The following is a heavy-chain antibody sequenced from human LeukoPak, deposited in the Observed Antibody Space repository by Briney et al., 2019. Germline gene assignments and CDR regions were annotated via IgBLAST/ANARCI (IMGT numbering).Heavy chain of an antibody. V-gene: IGHV3-7*01. CDR3: ARANVDTAMVMSPFFDY. D-gene: IGHD5-18*01. CDR1: GFTFSSYW. CDR2: IKQDGSEK. Sequence: GGSLRLSCAASGFTFSSYWMSWVRQAPGKGLEWVANIKQDGSEKYYVDSVKGRFTISRDNAKNSLYLQMNSLRAEDTAVYYCARANVDTAMVMSPFFDYWGQGTLVTVSS. J-gene: IGHJ4*02.